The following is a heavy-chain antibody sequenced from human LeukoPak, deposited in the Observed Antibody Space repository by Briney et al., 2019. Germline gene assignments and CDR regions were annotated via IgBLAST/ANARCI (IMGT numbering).Heavy chain of an antibody. D-gene: IGHD2-15*01. CDR3: AKEIDTLGTNAFDI. CDR2: INEDGGKT. CDR1: GFSFDDYP. Sequence: GGSLRLSCAASGFSFDDYPMHWVRQAPGKGLEWVSLINEDGGKTFYADSMRGRFTISRDNSKNSLYLQMNSLRTEDSALYYCAKEIDTLGTNAFDIWGQGTIVTVSS. J-gene: IGHJ3*02. V-gene: IGHV3-43*02.